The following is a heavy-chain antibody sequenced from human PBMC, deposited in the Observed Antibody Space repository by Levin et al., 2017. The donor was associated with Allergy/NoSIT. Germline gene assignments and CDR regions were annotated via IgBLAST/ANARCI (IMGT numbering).Heavy chain of an antibody. CDR3: ARVNSVQSWSCDY. Sequence: GGSLRLSCAASGFTSSDYYMDWVRQAPGKGLEWVGRIRNKTKSYTTEYAASVKGRFTISRDDSNNSMYLQMNSLKTEDTAVYLCARVNSVQSWSCDYWGQGTLVTVSS. CDR2: IRNKTKSYTT. J-gene: IGHJ4*02. D-gene: IGHD5/OR15-5a*01. CDR1: GFTSSDYY. V-gene: IGHV3-72*01.